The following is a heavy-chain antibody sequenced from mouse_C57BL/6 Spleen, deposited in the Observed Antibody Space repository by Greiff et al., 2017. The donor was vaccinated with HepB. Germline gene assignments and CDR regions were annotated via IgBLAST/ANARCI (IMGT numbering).Heavy chain of an antibody. J-gene: IGHJ4*01. CDR2: IYPGDGDT. V-gene: IGHV1-82*01. Sequence: QVQLQQSGPELVKPGASVKISCKASGYAFSSSWMNWVKQRPGKGLEWIGRIYPGDGDTNYNGKFKGKATLTADKSSSTAYMQLSSLTSEDSAVYFCAYYSNWYYAMDYWGQGTSVTVSS. D-gene: IGHD2-5*01. CDR3: AYYSNWYYAMDY. CDR1: GYAFSSSW.